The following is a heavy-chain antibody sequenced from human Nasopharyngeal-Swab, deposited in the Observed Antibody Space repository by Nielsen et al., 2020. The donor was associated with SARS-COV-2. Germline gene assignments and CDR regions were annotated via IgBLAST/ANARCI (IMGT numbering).Heavy chain of an antibody. CDR2: ISSSGSYM. CDR3: ASDSRY. Sequence: GGSLRLSCAASGFTFSDYTMNWVRQAPGQGLEWVSSISSSGSYMYYTDSVKGRFTMSRDNAKNSLYLQMNSLRAEDTAVYYCASDSRYWGQGTLVIVSS. J-gene: IGHJ4*02. CDR1: GFTFSDYT. D-gene: IGHD2-2*01. V-gene: IGHV3-21*01.